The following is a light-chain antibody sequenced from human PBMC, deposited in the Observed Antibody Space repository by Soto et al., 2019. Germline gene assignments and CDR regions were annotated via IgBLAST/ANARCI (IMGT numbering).Light chain of an antibody. CDR1: SSDVGGYNY. Sequence: QSVLTQPASVSGSPGQSITISCTGTSSDVGGYNYVSWYQQHPGKAPKLKIYEVSNRPSGVSNRFSGSKSGNTASLTISGLQAEDEADYYCSSYTSSSGVVSSGVVFGGGTKLTVL. CDR3: SSYTSSSGVVSSGVV. V-gene: IGLV2-14*01. CDR2: EVS. J-gene: IGLJ2*01.